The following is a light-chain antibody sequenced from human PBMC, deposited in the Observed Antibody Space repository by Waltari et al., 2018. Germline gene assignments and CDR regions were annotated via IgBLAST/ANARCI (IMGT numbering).Light chain of an antibody. CDR2: DVI. CDR3: CSYAGSYTFDVV. V-gene: IGLV2-11*01. J-gene: IGLJ2*01. Sequence: QSALTQPRSVSGSPGQSVTISCTGTSSDVGGYTYVSWYQQHPGKAPKLMIYDVIKRPSGVPDRFSGSKSGNTASLTISGLQDEDEADYYCCSYAGSYTFDVVFGGGTKLTVL. CDR1: SSDVGGYTY.